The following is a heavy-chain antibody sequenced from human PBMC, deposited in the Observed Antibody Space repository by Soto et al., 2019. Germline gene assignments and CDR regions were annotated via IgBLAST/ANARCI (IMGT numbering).Heavy chain of an antibody. J-gene: IGHJ4*02. CDR3: ARQKDSSPSR. CDR2: IKQDGSEK. Sequence: PGGAPKLSCVASGFTFSSHWMSWGRQAPGKGLEWVANIKQDGSEKYYVDSVKGRFTISRDNAKNSLYLQMNSLRAEDTALYYCARQKDSSPSRWGQGTLVTVSS. V-gene: IGHV3-7*01. D-gene: IGHD6-13*01. CDR1: GFTFSSHW.